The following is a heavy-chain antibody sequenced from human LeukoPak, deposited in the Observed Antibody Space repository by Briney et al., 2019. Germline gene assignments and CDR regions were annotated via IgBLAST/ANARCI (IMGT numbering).Heavy chain of an antibody. Sequence: SQTLSLTCVVSGDSVSSKNGAWNWISKPPSRGLEWLGRTYYRSKWYNDYAESMEGRMTISQDTSKNQYSLHLNSVTPDDTAVYYCARDFGTTGWHTFDYWGQGTLVTVSS. V-gene: IGHV6-1*01. CDR2: TYYRSKWYN. J-gene: IGHJ4*02. D-gene: IGHD6-19*01. CDR1: GDSVSSKNGA. CDR3: ARDFGTTGWHTFDY.